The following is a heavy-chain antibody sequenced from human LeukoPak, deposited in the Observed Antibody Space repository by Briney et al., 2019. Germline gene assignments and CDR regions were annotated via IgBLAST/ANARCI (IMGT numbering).Heavy chain of an antibody. J-gene: IGHJ5*02. Sequence: GGSLRLSCAASGFTVSSNYMSWVRQAPGKGLEWVSFIYSGGSTYYADSVKGRFTISRDNSKNTLYLQMSSLRAEDTAVYFCARDVWFGDYRWFDPWGQGTLVIVSS. D-gene: IGHD3-10*01. CDR1: GFTVSSNY. V-gene: IGHV3-66*01. CDR3: ARDVWFGDYRWFDP. CDR2: IYSGGST.